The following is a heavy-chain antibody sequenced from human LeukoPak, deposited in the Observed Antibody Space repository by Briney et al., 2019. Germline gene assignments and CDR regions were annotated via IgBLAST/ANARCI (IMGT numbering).Heavy chain of an antibody. CDR2: IKEDGSEK. D-gene: IGHD6-6*01. J-gene: IGHJ5*02. CDR3: ARDDIAAS. CDR1: GFTFDDYG. V-gene: IGHV3-7*01. Sequence: PGGSLRLSCAASGFTFDDYGLSWVRQAPGKGLEWVANIKEDGSEKYYVDSVKGRFTISRDNAKNSLYLQMNSLRAEDTAVYYCARDDIAASWGQGTLVTVSS.